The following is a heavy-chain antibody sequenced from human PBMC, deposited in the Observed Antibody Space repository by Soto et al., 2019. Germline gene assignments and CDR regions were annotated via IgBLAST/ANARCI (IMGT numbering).Heavy chain of an antibody. CDR1: GGSIRRDAYA. D-gene: IGHD2-2*01. CDR2: VYQSGNA. Sequence: PSETLSLTCTVSGGSIRRDAYAWGWIRQPPGKGLEWIGYVYQSGNAYYNPSLESRVTISLDASRNEFSLKLTSVTAADTAVYFCARVPDYWGQGILVTVSS. V-gene: IGHV4-30-2*01. J-gene: IGHJ4*02. CDR3: ARVPDY.